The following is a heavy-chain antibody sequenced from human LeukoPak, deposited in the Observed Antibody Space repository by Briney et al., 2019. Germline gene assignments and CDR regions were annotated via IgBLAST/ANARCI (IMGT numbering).Heavy chain of an antibody. Sequence: VASVNVSCKASGYTFTRYYIHWVRQAPGQGLDWMGIIDPSGGSRSYAQKFQGRVTITRDTSTSTVYMELSSLRSEDTAVYYCARDKSGTTQGDSDYWGQGTLVTVCS. CDR3: ARDKSGTTQGDSDY. D-gene: IGHD1-1*01. CDR2: IDPSGGSR. V-gene: IGHV1-46*01. J-gene: IGHJ4*02. CDR1: GYTFTRYY.